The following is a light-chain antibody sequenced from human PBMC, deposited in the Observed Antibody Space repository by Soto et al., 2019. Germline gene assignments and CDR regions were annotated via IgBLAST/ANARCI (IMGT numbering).Light chain of an antibody. Sequence: DIQMTQSPSSLSASVGDRVALTCRASQNIGNYLSWYAQKPGKAPKLLIYGASSLQSGVPSRFSGSGSGKHVTLTISSLQPEDFATYYCQQSDSIPFTFGQGTKLEMK. CDR1: QNIGNY. CDR2: GAS. CDR3: QQSDSIPFT. J-gene: IGKJ2*01. V-gene: IGKV1-39*01.